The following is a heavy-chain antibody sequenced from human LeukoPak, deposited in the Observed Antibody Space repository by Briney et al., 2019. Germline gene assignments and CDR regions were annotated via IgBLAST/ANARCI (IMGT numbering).Heavy chain of an antibody. CDR2: IIPIFGTT. CDR1: GGTFSSYA. CDR3: ASVWFGPTIHGYFHH. J-gene: IGHJ1*01. Sequence: GSSVKVSCKASGGTFSSYAISWVRQAPGQGLEWMGGIIPIFGTTNYAQKFQGRVTISADESTSTACMELSSLRSEDTAVYYCASVWFGPTIHGYFHHWGQGTLVTVSS. V-gene: IGHV1-69*01. D-gene: IGHD3-10*01.